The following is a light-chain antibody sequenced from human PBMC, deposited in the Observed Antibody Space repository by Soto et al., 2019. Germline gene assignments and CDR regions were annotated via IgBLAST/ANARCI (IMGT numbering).Light chain of an antibody. J-gene: IGKJ4*01. CDR3: QQYGSSPPGLT. Sequence: IGLTQSPGTLSLTPGERATLSCRASQSVSSSYLAWYQQKPGQAPRLLIYGASSRATGIPDRFSGSGSGTDFTLTISRLEPEDFAVYYCQQYGSSPPGLTFGGGTKVDI. CDR2: GAS. CDR1: QSVSSSY. V-gene: IGKV3-20*01.